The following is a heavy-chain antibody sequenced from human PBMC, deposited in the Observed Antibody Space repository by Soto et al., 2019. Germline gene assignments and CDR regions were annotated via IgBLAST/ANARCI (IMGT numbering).Heavy chain of an antibody. CDR1: GYTFTSYG. CDR2: ISAYNGNT. CDR3: AREYGMDV. J-gene: IGHJ6*02. Sequence: GXSVKVSFNASGYTFTSYGISWVRQAPGQGLEWMGWISAYNGNTNYAQKLQGRVTLTRDTSTKTAFMQLRSLTGDDTAVYYCAREYGMDVWGQGTTVTVSS. V-gene: IGHV1-18*01.